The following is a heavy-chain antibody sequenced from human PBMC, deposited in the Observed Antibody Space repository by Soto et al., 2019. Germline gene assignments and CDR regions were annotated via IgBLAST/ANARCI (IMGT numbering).Heavy chain of an antibody. CDR3: ARDQELWFGARGPGDV. D-gene: IGHD3-10*01. CDR2: IWYDGSNK. Sequence: GGSLRLSCAASGFTFSSYGMHWVRQAPGKGLEWVAVIWYDGSNKYYADSVKGRFTISRDNSKNTLYLQMNSLRAEDTAVYYCARDQELWFGARGPGDVWGQGTTVTVSS. V-gene: IGHV3-33*01. J-gene: IGHJ6*02. CDR1: GFTFSSYG.